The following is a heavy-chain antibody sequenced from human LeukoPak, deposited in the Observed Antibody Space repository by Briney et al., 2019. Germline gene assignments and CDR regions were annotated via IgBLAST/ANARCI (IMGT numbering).Heavy chain of an antibody. CDR3: AREVPQFDP. J-gene: IGHJ5*02. CDR1: GFTFSSYS. CDR2: ISSSSSTI. Sequence: GGSLRLSCAASGFTFSSYSMNWVRQAPGKGLEWVSYISSSSSTIYYADSVKGRFTISRDNAKNSLYLQMNSLRAEDTAVYYCAREVPQFDPWGQGTLVTVSS. V-gene: IGHV3-48*04.